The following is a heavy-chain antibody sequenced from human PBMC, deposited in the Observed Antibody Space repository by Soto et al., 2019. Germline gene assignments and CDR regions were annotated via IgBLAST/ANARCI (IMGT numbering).Heavy chain of an antibody. Sequence: EVQLVQSGPEVKKPGESLKISCKGSGYSFTNYWIGWVRQMPGKGLEWMGIIYPGDSDTRYSPSFQGKVTISADKSISAAYLQWSSRKASDTAIYYCAKSRTYCGGDCYSDWYFDLWGRGTLVTVSS. V-gene: IGHV5-51*03. CDR1: GYSFTNYW. J-gene: IGHJ2*01. CDR3: AKSRTYCGGDCYSDWYFDL. D-gene: IGHD2-21*02. CDR2: IYPGDSDT.